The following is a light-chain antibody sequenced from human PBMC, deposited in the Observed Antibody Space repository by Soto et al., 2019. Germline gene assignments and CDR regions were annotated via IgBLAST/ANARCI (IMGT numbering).Light chain of an antibody. CDR2: RTS. J-gene: IGKJ1*01. V-gene: IGKV3-20*01. CDR1: QSVSSSY. Sequence: EIVLTQSPGTLSLSPGERDTLSSTATQSVSSSYLAWYQQKPGQAPSLLIYRTSTRATGIPGRFSGSGSGTDFTLTTSRLEPEDFAVYYCQQYGSSPPWTFGQGTKVEIK. CDR3: QQYGSSPPWT.